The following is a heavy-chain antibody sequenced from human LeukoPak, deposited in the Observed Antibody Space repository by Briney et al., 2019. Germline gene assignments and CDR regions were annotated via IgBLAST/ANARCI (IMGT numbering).Heavy chain of an antibody. Sequence: ASVKVSCKASGYIFSSYGIGWVRQAPGQGLEWMGWISTYNGNTNFAQKLQGRVTMTTDTSTTTTYMELGSLTSDDTAVYYYARMSYYSGCDYWGQGTLVTVSS. D-gene: IGHD6-19*01. CDR2: ISTYNGNT. CDR3: ARMSYYSGCDY. J-gene: IGHJ4*02. V-gene: IGHV1-18*01. CDR1: GYIFSSYG.